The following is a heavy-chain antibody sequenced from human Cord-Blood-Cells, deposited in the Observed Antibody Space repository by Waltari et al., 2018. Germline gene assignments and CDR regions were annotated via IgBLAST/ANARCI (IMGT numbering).Heavy chain of an antibody. CDR3: AREDSSSWY. J-gene: IGHJ4*02. CDR1: GFTVSSNY. CDR2: IYSGGST. Sequence: EVQLVESGGGLIQPGGSLRLSCAASGFTVSSNYMSWVRQAPGKGLGWGSVIYSGGSTRYADSVKGRFTIAGDNSKNTLDLQMNSLRAEDTAVYYCAREDSSSWYWGQGTLVTVSS. D-gene: IGHD6-13*01. V-gene: IGHV3-53*01.